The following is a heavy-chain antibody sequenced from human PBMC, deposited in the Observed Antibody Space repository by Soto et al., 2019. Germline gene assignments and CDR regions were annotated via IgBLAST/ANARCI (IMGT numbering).Heavy chain of an antibody. CDR2: IYNSGGS. Sequence: SETLSLTCTVSGASVSSGDYYWGCIRQPPGKGLEWIGYIYNSGGSYYNPSLKGRLTISIDTSKNQFSLKLNSVTAADTAIYYCVGTGTTDDYWGRGTLVTVSS. CDR3: VGTGTTDDY. J-gene: IGHJ4*02. D-gene: IGHD4-17*01. V-gene: IGHV4-30-4*01. CDR1: GASVSSGDYY.